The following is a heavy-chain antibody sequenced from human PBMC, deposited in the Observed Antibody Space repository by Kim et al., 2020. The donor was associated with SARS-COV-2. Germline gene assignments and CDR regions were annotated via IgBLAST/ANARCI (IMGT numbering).Heavy chain of an antibody. J-gene: IGHJ3*02. D-gene: IGHD2-21*01. CDR2: IRSSDTTI. Sequence: GGSLRLSCAASGFTFSTYSMNWIRQAPGKGLEWISYIRSSDTTIQYADSVKGRFTISTDNARNSLYLQMNSLRDEDTAVYYCARESIFAFDIWGQGTVVT. CDR3: ARESIFAFDI. CDR1: GFTFSTYS. V-gene: IGHV3-48*02.